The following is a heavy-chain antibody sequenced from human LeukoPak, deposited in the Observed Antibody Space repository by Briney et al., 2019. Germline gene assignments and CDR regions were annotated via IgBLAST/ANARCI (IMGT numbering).Heavy chain of an antibody. CDR1: GFTFGDYA. Sequence: GRSLRLSCTASGFTFGDYAMSWVRQAPGKGLEWVGFITSRAYGGTTEYAASVKGRFTISRDDSKSIAYLQMNSLKTEDTAVYYCTRVSRYRTMIVVVDMYYFDYWGQGTLVTVSS. V-gene: IGHV3-49*04. CDR3: TRVSRYRTMIVVVDMYYFDY. D-gene: IGHD3-22*01. CDR2: ITSRAYGGTT. J-gene: IGHJ4*02.